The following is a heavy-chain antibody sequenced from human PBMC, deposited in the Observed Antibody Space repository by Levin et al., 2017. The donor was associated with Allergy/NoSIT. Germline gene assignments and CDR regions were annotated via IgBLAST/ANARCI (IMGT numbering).Heavy chain of an antibody. CDR2: IYYSGST. V-gene: IGHV4-39*01. D-gene: IGHD4-11*01. CDR3: ARHYRAPHFDY. CDR1: GGSISSSSYY. J-gene: IGHJ4*02. Sequence: TGGSLRLSCTVSGGSISSSSYYWGWIRQPPGKGLEWIGSIYYSGSTYYNPSLKSRVTISVDTSKNQFSLKLSSVTAADTAVYYCARHYRAPHFDYWGQGTLVTVSS.